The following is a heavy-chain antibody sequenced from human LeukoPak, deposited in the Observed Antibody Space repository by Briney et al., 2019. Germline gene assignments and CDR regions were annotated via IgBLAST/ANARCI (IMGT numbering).Heavy chain of an antibody. CDR1: GFTFSSYG. CDR3: ARDDILSDENGFDM. J-gene: IGHJ3*02. CDR2: IGSDGRNK. V-gene: IGHV3-33*01. Sequence: GGSLRLSCDASGFTFSSYGIHWVRQTPAKGLEWVAVIGSDGRNKFYADSVTGRFSVSRDNSKNTLSLQMNSLRAEDTGVYLCARDDILSDENGFDMWGRGTMVTVSS. D-gene: IGHD3-9*01.